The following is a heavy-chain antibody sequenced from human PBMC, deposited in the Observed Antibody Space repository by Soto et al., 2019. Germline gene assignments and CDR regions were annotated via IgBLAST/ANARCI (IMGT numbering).Heavy chain of an antibody. V-gene: IGHV4-61*01. J-gene: IGHJ4*02. Sequence: QVQLQESGPGLVKPSETLSLTCTVSGGSVSSGSYYWSWIRQPPGKGLEWIGYIYYSGSTNYHPSLKSRVTISVDTSKNQFSLKLSSVTAADTAVYYCAREGGDIWGQGTLVTVSS. CDR3: AREGGDI. D-gene: IGHD1-26*01. CDR2: IYYSGST. CDR1: GGSVSSGSYY.